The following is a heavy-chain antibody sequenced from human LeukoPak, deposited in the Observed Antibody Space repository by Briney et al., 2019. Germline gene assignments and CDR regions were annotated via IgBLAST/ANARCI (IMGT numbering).Heavy chain of an antibody. D-gene: IGHD6-19*01. CDR1: GYTFTDYY. V-gene: IGHV1-2*02. CDR2: IHPNSGGT. CDR3: ARLAAVPG. J-gene: IGHJ1*01. Sequence: ASVKVTCKASGYTFTDYYLHWVRQAPGQGLEWMGWIHPNSGGTNYAQKFQGRVAMTRDTSISTAYMELSSLRSDDTAVYYCARLAAVPGWGQGTLVTVSS.